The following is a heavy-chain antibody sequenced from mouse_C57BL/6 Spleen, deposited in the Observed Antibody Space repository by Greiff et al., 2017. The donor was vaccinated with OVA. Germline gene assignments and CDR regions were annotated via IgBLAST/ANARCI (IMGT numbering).Heavy chain of an antibody. D-gene: IGHD1-1*01. V-gene: IGHV7-1*01. CDR2: SRNKANDYTT. CDR3: ERDAYYGSMDY. CDR1: GFTFSDFY. J-gene: IGHJ4*01. Sequence: EVQLVESGGGLVQSGRSLRLSCATSGFTFSDFYMEWVRQAPGQGLEWIAASRNKANDYTTEYSASVKGRFIVSRDTSQSILYLQKNDLRAEDTAIYYGERDAYYGSMDYWGKGTSVTVDS.